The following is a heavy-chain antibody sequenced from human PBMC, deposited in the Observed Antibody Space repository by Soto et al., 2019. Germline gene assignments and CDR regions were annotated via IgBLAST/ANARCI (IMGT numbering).Heavy chain of an antibody. V-gene: IGHV1-69*13. CDR3: AAKHRYCSGGSCWFFPFDD. CDR2: IIPIFGTA. CDR1: GGTFSSYA. J-gene: IGHJ4*02. D-gene: IGHD2-15*01. Sequence: SVKVSCKASGGTFSSYAISWVRQAPGQGLEWMGGIIPIFGTANYAQKFQGRVTVTADESTSTAYMELSSLRSEDTAVYYCAAKHRYCSGGSCWFFPFDDWGQGTLVTVSS.